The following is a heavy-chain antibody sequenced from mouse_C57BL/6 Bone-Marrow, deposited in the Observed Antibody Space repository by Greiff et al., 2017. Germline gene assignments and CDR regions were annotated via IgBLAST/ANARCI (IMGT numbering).Heavy chain of an antibody. J-gene: IGHJ2*01. CDR3: APRPYFDY. Sequence: VHVKQSGPELVKPGASVKISCKASGYTFTDYYMNWVKQSHGKSLEWIGDITPNNGGTSYNQKFKGKATLTVDKSSSTAYMELRSLTSEDSAVYYCAPRPYFDYGGQGTTLTVSS. CDR2: ITPNNGGT. CDR1: GYTFTDYY. V-gene: IGHV1-26*01.